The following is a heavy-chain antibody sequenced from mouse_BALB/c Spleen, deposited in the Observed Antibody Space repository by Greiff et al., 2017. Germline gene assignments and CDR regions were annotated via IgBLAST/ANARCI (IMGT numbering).Heavy chain of an antibody. Sequence: EVQLQQSGAELVRSGASVKLSCTASGFNIKDYYMHWVKQRPEQGLEWIGWIDPENGDTEYAPKFQGKATMTADTSSNTAYLQLSSLTSEDTAVYYCNERDYGSFYAMDYWGQGTSVTVSS. J-gene: IGHJ4*01. V-gene: IGHV14-4*02. CDR2: IDPENGDT. CDR3: NERDYGSFYAMDY. CDR1: GFNIKDYY. D-gene: IGHD1-1*01.